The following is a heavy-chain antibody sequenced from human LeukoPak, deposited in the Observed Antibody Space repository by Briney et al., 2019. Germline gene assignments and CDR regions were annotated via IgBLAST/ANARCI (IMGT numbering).Heavy chain of an antibody. V-gene: IGHV3-23*01. D-gene: IGHD3-22*01. J-gene: IGHJ4*02. CDR1: GFTFSSYA. Sequence: GGSLRLSCAASGFTFSSYAMSWVRQAPGKGLEWASAISGSGGSTYYADSVKGRFTISRDNSKNTLYLQMNSLRAEDTAVYYCAKDREYYDSSGCYFRGYWGQGTLVTVSS. CDR2: ISGSGGST. CDR3: AKDREYYDSSGCYFRGY.